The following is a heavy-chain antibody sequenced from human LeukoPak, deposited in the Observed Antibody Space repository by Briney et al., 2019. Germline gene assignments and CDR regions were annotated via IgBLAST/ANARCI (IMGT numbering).Heavy chain of an antibody. J-gene: IGHJ6*03. D-gene: IGHD5-18*01. Sequence: GGSLRLSCAASGFTVSSNYMSRVRQAPGKGLEWVSVIYSGGSTYYADSVKGRFTISRDNSKNTLFLQMNSLGAEDTAMYYCARLLGGDTADDVWGKGTTVTVSS. V-gene: IGHV3-66*04. CDR3: ARLLGGDTADDV. CDR2: IYSGGST. CDR1: GFTVSSNY.